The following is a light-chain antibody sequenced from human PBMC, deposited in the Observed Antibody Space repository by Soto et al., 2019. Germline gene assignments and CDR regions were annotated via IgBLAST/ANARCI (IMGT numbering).Light chain of an antibody. CDR1: QTISSL. CDR3: QHYNSYSEA. Sequence: DIQMTQSPSTLSGSVGDRVTITCRASQTISSLLAWYQQKPGKAPKLLIYKASTLKSGVPSRFSGSGSGTEFTLTISSLQPDDFATYYCQHYNSYSEAFGQGTKLDIK. V-gene: IGKV1-5*03. CDR2: KAS. J-gene: IGKJ1*01.